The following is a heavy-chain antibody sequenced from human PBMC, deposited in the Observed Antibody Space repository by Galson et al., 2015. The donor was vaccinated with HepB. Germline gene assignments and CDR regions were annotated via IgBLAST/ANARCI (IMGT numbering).Heavy chain of an antibody. CDR3: ARGNRQLEPYFDY. CDR1: GGSIGGFY. J-gene: IGHJ4*02. Sequence: TLSLTCSVSGGSIGGFYWSWIRQPPGKGLEWIGYIYSSGTTTYNPSLKSRVTISLDTSKNQFSLKVRSVTAADTAIYYCARGNRQLEPYFDYWGQGTLVTVSS. CDR2: IYSSGTT. D-gene: IGHD1-1*01. V-gene: IGHV4-59*01.